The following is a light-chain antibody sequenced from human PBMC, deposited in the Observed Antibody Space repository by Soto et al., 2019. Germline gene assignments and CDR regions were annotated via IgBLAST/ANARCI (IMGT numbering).Light chain of an antibody. CDR3: QLYGSSLVT. V-gene: IGKV3-20*01. Sequence: EIVMTQSPATLSVSPGERATLSCRASQSVTNYLTWFRQKPGQAPRLLIYGASTRATGIPDRFSGSGSGTDFTLTISGLEPEDFAVYYCQLYGSSLVTFGQGTRLEI. J-gene: IGKJ2*01. CDR2: GAS. CDR1: QSVTNY.